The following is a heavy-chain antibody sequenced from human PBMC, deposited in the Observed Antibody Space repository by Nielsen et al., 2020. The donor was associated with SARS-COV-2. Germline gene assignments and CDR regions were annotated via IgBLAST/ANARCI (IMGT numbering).Heavy chain of an antibody. Sequence: GESLKISCAASGFPFSSYAMHWVRQAPGKGLEWVAVISYDGSNKYYADSVKGRFTISRDNSKNTLYLQMNSLRAEDTAVYYCARNYGDQYYFDYWGQGTLVTVSS. CDR2: ISYDGSNK. J-gene: IGHJ4*02. CDR3: ARNYGDQYYFDY. D-gene: IGHD4-17*01. V-gene: IGHV3-30*04. CDR1: GFPFSSYA.